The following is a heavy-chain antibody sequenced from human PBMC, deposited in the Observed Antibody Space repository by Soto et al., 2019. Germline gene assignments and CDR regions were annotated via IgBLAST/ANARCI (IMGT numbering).Heavy chain of an antibody. V-gene: IGHV2-70*17. CDR1: GFSLSTSGMC. Sequence: SGPTLVNPTQTFTLTCTFSGFSLSTSGMCVSWIRQPPGKALEWLARIDWDDDKFYNTSLKTRLTISKDTSKNQVVLTMTNMDPVDTATYYCARMRYYGSGSSYYFDYWGQGTLVTVSS. D-gene: IGHD3-10*01. J-gene: IGHJ4*02. CDR2: IDWDDDK. CDR3: ARMRYYGSGSSYYFDY.